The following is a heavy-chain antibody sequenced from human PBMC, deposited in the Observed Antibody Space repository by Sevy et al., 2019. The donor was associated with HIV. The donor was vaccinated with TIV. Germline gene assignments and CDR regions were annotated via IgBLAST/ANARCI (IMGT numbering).Heavy chain of an antibody. Sequence: GGSLRLSCAASGFTFSNYNMNWVRQAPGKGLEWVSSITGSSNYIYCADSLKGRFTASRDNAKNSLYLQMNSLRAEDTAVYYCARDFPVGTTSTFDYWGQGTLVTVSS. CDR3: ARDFPVGTTSTFDY. J-gene: IGHJ4*02. CDR1: GFTFSNYN. D-gene: IGHD1-26*01. V-gene: IGHV3-21*01. CDR2: ITGSSNYI.